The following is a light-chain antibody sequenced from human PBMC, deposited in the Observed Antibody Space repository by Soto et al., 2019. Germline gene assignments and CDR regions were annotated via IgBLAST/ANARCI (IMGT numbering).Light chain of an antibody. CDR1: SSNIGAGYD. V-gene: IGLV1-40*01. Sequence: QAVVTQPPSVSGAPGQRGSISCTGTSSNIGAGYDVHWYQHLPGTAPKLLIFGDINRPSGVPDRFSGSKSGTSASLAITGLQAEDEADYYCQSYDSRLSISVFGGGTKLTVL. CDR3: QSYDSRLSISV. CDR2: GDI. J-gene: IGLJ2*01.